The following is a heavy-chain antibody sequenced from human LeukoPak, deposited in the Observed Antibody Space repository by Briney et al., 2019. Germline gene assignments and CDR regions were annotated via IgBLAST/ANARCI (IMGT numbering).Heavy chain of an antibody. J-gene: IGHJ6*02. CDR2: MNPNSGNT. D-gene: IGHD3-3*01. CDR3: ARVKGYDFWSGYYRDGGYYYYGMDV. Sequence: ASVKVSCKASGYTFTSYDINWVRQATGQGLEWMGWMNPNSGNTGYAQKFQGRVTMTRNTSISTAYMELSSLRSEDTAVYYCARVKGYDFWSGYYRDGGYYYYGMDVWGQGTTVTVSS. V-gene: IGHV1-8*01. CDR1: GYTFTSYD.